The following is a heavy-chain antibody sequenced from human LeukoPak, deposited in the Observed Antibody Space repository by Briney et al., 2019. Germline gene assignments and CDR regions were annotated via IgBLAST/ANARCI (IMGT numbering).Heavy chain of an antibody. CDR2: IKEDESEK. CDR1: GFTFSSYA. J-gene: IGHJ4*02. Sequence: PGRSLRLSCAASGFTFSSYAMHWVRQAPGKGLEWVANIKEDESEKDYVDSVKGRFTISRDNAKNSLYLQMSSLRAEDTAMYYCATYSGAHHKTFDYWGQGTLVTVSS. D-gene: IGHD1-26*01. CDR3: ATYSGAHHKTFDY. V-gene: IGHV3-7*03.